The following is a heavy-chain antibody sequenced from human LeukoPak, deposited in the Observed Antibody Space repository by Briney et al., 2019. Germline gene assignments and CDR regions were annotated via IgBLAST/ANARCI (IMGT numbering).Heavy chain of an antibody. D-gene: IGHD3-10*01. V-gene: IGHV3-33*01. CDR3: ARDLAWGFGEAGTLDY. CDR1: GFTFSSYG. J-gene: IGHJ4*02. CDR2: IWYDGSNK. Sequence: RRSLRLSCAASGFTFSSYGMHWVRQAPGKGLEWVAVIWYDGSNKYYADSVKGRFTISRDNSKNTLYLQMNSLRAEDTAVYYCARDLAWGFGEAGTLDYWGQGTLVTVSS.